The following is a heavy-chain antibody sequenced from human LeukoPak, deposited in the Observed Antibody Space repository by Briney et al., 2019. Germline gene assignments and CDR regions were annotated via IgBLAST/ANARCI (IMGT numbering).Heavy chain of an antibody. V-gene: IGHV3-74*01. CDR2: INTDGSIT. CDR3: ARDRGPRTGFMVREAYDY. CDR1: GFTFSDYW. D-gene: IGHD3-10*01. J-gene: IGHJ4*02. Sequence: PGGSLRLSCAASGFTFSDYWIHWVRQAPGKGLVWVSRINTDGSITNYADSGKGRFSISRDNAKNTLYLQMSSLRAEDTAVYYCARDRGPRTGFMVREAYDYWGQGTLVTVSS.